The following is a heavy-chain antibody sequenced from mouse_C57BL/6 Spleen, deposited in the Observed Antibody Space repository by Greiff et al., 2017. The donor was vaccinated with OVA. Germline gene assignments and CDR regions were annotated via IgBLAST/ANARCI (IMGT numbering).Heavy chain of an antibody. D-gene: IGHD2-2*01. J-gene: IGHJ2*01. CDR3: ASEVTTSGYYLDY. CDR1: GYSFTGYF. Sequence: EVQLQQSGPELVKPGDSVKISCKASGYSFTGYFMNWVMQSHGKSLEWIGRLNPYNGDTFYNQKFKGKATLTVDKSSSTAHMELRSLTSEDSAVYYCASEVTTSGYYLDYWGQGTTLTVSS. V-gene: IGHV1-20*01. CDR2: LNPYNGDT.